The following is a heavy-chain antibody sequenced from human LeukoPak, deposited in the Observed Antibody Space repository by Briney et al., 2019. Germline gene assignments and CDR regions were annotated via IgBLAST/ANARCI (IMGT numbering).Heavy chain of an antibody. Sequence: SETLSLTCTVSGGSISSYYWSWIRQPPGKGLEWIGYIYYSGSTNYNPSLKSRVTMSVDTSKNQFSLKLSSVTAADTAVYYCVGFARSLVVPAAIPIDYWGQGTLVTVSS. CDR1: GGSISSYY. D-gene: IGHD2-2*01. CDR2: IYYSGST. J-gene: IGHJ4*02. V-gene: IGHV4-59*12. CDR3: VGFARSLVVPAAIPIDY.